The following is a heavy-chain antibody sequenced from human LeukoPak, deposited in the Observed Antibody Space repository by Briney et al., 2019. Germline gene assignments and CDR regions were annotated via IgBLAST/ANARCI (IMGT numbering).Heavy chain of an antibody. D-gene: IGHD2-2*01. CDR1: GGSISSGSYY. CDR3: ARVGCSSTSCYGWFYYMDA. Sequence: SETLSLTCTVSGGSISSGSYYWSWIRQPAGTGLEWIGRIYTSGSTNYNPSLKSRVTISVDTSKNQFSLKLSSVTAADTAVYYCARVGCSSTSCYGWFYYMDAWGKGTTVTVSS. CDR2: IYTSGST. V-gene: IGHV4-61*02. J-gene: IGHJ6*03.